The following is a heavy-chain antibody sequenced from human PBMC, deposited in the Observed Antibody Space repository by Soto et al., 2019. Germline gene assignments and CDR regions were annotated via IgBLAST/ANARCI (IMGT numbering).Heavy chain of an antibody. V-gene: IGHV4-61*01. J-gene: IGHJ4*02. Sequence: SETLSLTCAVSGDSVSNDNYYWSWIRQPPGKGLEWIGYIYYSGTTNYNSYLKSRLSLSVDMSKNQFSLKLASVTAADTAVYFCARSQRGRTAFTFDYWGQGALVTSPQ. CDR3: ARSQRGRTAFTFDY. CDR1: GDSVSNDNYY. CDR2: IYYSGTT. D-gene: IGHD3-16*01.